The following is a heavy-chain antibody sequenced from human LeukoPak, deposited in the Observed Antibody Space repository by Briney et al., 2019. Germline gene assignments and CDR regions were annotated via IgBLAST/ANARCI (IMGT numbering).Heavy chain of an antibody. CDR2: INSDGSSS. D-gene: IGHD1-26*01. CDR1: GFTFSSYW. V-gene: IGHV3-74*01. CDR3: ARVYSGSYFGEPPDSPRNLDY. Sequence: GGSLRLSCAASGFTFSSYWMHWVRQAPGKGLVWVSRINSDGSSSSYADSVKGRFTISRDNAKNTLYLQMNSLRAEDTAVYYCARVYSGSYFGEPPDSPRNLDYWGQGTLVTVSS. J-gene: IGHJ4*02.